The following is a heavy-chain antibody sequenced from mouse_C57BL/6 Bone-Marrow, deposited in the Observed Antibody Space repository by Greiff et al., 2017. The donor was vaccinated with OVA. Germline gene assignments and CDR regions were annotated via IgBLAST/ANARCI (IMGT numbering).Heavy chain of an antibody. CDR2: IRSKSSNYAT. CDR3: VRDRTGTGNFDY. J-gene: IGHJ2*01. V-gene: IGHV10-3*02. D-gene: IGHD4-1*01. Sequence: EVQLVESGGGLVQPKGSLKLFRAAPFFTFNTYSMHWVRQAPGKGLEWVARIRSKSSNYATYYADSVKDRFTISRDDSQSMLYLQMNNLKTEDTAMYYCVRDRTGTGNFDYWGQGTTLTVSS. CDR1: FFTFNTYS.